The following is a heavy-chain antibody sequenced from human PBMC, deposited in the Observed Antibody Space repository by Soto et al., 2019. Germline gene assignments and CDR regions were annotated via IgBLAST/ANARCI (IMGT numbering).Heavy chain of an antibody. CDR3: ARARYSSSLYYFDY. CDR2: ISSSSSYI. CDR1: GFTFSSYS. Sequence: GGSLRLSCAASGFTFSSYSMNWVRQAPGKGLEWVSSISSSSSYIYYAVSVKGRFTISRDNAKNSLYLQMNSLRAEDTAVYYCARARYSSSLYYFDYWGQGTLVTVSS. J-gene: IGHJ4*02. V-gene: IGHV3-21*01. D-gene: IGHD6-13*01.